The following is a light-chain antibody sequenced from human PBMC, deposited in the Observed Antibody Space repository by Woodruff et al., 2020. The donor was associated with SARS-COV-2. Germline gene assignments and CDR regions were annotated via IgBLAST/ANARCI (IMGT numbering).Light chain of an antibody. CDR2: DAS. Sequence: LLISDASRKATGTPDRFSGTGSGTDFTLTISRLEPEDFALYYCQQYYISPLTFGGGTKVEIK. J-gene: IGKJ4*01. V-gene: IGKV3D-20*01. CDR3: QQYYISPLT.